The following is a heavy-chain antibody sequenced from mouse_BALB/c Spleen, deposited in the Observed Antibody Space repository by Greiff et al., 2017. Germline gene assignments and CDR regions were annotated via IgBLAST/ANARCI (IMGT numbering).Heavy chain of an antibody. CDR1: GYTFTSYW. V-gene: IGHV1S81*02. J-gene: IGHJ3*01. D-gene: IGHD2-1*01. Sequence: QVQLQQSGAELVKPGASVKLSCKASGYTFTSYWMHWVKQRPGQGLEWIGEINPSNGRTNYNEKFKSKATLTVDKSSSTAYMQRSSLTSEDSAVYYCARYGGNYDAWLAYWGQGTLVTVSA. CDR2: INPSNGRT. CDR3: ARYGGNYDAWLAY.